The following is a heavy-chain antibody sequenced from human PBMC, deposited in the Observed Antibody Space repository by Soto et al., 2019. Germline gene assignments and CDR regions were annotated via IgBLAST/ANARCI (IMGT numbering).Heavy chain of an antibody. Sequence: QVQLVESGGGVVQPGRSLRLSCAASGFTFSSYGMHWVRQAPGKGLEWVAVISYDGSNKYYADSVKGRFTISRDNSKNTLYLHMNSLRAEDTAVYYCAKDLAGSSGWYPEFWGYYYYGMDVWGQGPTVTVSS. V-gene: IGHV3-30*18. CDR3: AKDLAGSSGWYPEFWGYYYYGMDV. CDR2: ISYDGSNK. D-gene: IGHD6-19*01. J-gene: IGHJ6*02. CDR1: GFTFSSYG.